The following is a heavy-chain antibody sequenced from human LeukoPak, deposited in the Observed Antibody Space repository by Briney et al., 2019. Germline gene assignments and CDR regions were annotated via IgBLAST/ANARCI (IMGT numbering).Heavy chain of an antibody. CDR2: IYTSGST. CDR3: ARAQCCPGTPDY. CDR1: GGSISSSSYY. Sequence: SETLSLTCTVSGGSISSSSYYWSWIRQPAGKGLEWIGRIYTSGSTNYNPSLKSRVTMSVDTSKNQFSLKLSSVTAADTAVYYCARAQCCPGTPDYWGQGTLVTVSS. D-gene: IGHD2-15*01. J-gene: IGHJ4*02. V-gene: IGHV4-61*02.